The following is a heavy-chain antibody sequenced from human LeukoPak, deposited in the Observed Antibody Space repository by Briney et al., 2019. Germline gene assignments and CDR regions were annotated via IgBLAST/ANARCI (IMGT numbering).Heavy chain of an antibody. Sequence: PSETLSLTCTVSGGSISSGGYYWSWIRQHPGKGLEWIGYIYYSGSTYYNPSLKSRVTISVDTSKNQFSLKLSSVTAADTAAYYCAREPIVVVVAATSYYYYYGMDVWGKGTTVTVSS. CDR3: AREPIVVVVAATSYYYYYGMDV. D-gene: IGHD2-15*01. CDR2: IYYSGST. J-gene: IGHJ6*04. CDR1: GGSISSGGYY. V-gene: IGHV4-31*03.